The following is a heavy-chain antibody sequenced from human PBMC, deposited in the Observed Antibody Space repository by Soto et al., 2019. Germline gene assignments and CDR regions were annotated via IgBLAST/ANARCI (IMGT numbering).Heavy chain of an antibody. CDR2: IHHSGAT. CDR3: ARATYDFWSGYLDAFDI. J-gene: IGHJ3*02. Sequence: SETLSLTCAVSGDSITGDNWWSWVRQPPGKGLEWIGEIHHSGATNYNPSLKSRVTISVDKSKNQFSLKLSSVTAADTAVYYCARATYDFWSGYLDAFDIWGQGTMVTVSS. V-gene: IGHV4-4*02. CDR1: GDSITGDNW. D-gene: IGHD3-3*01.